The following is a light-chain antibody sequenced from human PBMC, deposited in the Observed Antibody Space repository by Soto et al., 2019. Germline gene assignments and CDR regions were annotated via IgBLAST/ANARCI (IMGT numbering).Light chain of an antibody. J-gene: IGKJ5*01. V-gene: IGKV3-11*01. CDR3: QQYGDLPIT. CDR2: DAS. CDR1: QSVSSF. Sequence: IVLKNSPATLSLSPGERATLSYRASQSVSSFLAWYQQKPGQAPRLLIYDASNRATGIPARFSGSGSGTDFTLTISSLEPEDFAVYDCQQYGDLPITFGQGTRLEIK.